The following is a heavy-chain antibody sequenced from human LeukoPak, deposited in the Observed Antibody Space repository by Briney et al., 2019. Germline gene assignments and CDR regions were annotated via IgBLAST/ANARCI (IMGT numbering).Heavy chain of an antibody. CDR2: IYYSGYT. V-gene: IGHV4-59*01. CDR1: GGSISSYY. Sequence: PSETLSLTCTVSGGSISSYYWSWIRQPPGKGLEWIGDIYYSGYTNYNPSLKSRVTISVDTSKNQFSLKLRSVTAADTAVYYCARNALYYYGSDYYYYMDVWGKGTTVTISS. D-gene: IGHD3-10*01. J-gene: IGHJ6*03. CDR3: ARNALYYYGSDYYYYMDV.